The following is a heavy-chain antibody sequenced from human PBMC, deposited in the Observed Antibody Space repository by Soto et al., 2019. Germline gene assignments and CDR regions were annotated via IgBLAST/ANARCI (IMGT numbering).Heavy chain of an antibody. D-gene: IGHD1-26*01. CDR1: GFSLSTSGVG. CDR2: IYWDDDK. CDR3: AQRGPRERPIPNFDY. J-gene: IGHJ4*02. V-gene: IGHV2-5*02. Sequence: SGPTLVNPTQTLTLTRTFSGFSLSTSGVGVGWIRQPPGKALEWLALIYWDDDKRYSPSLKSRLTITKDTSKNQVVLTMTNMEPVEKAPYYCAQRGPRERPIPNFDYRGERMLVTVSS.